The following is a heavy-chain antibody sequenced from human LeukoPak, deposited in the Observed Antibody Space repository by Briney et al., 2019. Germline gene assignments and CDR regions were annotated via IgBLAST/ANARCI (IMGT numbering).Heavy chain of an antibody. Sequence: SETLSLTCTVSGGSISSSRYYWGWIRQHPGKGLEWIGYIYYSGSTYYNPSLKSRITISADTSKNLFSLKLSSVTAADTAVYYCAKDVFRSSSHWGQGTLVTVSS. D-gene: IGHD6-6*01. CDR1: GGSISSSRYY. CDR2: IYYSGST. J-gene: IGHJ4*02. CDR3: AKDVFRSSSH. V-gene: IGHV4-31*03.